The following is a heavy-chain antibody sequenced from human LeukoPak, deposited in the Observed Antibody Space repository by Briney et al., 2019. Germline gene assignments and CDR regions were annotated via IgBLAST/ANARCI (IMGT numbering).Heavy chain of an antibody. CDR2: ISATGGSA. CDR3: AKGDWGWPRIVDC. CDR1: GFTFSSYA. V-gene: IGHV3-23*01. J-gene: IGHJ4*02. D-gene: IGHD2-8*02. Sequence: GGSLRLSCAASGFTFSSYAISWVRQAPGKGLEWVSDISATGGSAYYADSVKGRFTISRDNSKNTLYLQMNNLRAEDAAVYYCAKGDWGWPRIVDCWGQGTLVTVSS.